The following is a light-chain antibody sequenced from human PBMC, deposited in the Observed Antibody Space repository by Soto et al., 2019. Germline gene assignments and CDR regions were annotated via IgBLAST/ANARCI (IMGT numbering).Light chain of an antibody. CDR3: QQSFSPHIA. CDR1: QSINTY. CDR2: GAS. Sequence: IQMTQSPSSLSASVGDRVTITCRASQSINTYLNWYQQHPGKAPKVLLYGASNLQGGVPSRFSGSGSGSDFTLTITSLQPEDFATYYCQQSFSPHIAFGQGTRL. J-gene: IGKJ5*01. V-gene: IGKV1-39*01.